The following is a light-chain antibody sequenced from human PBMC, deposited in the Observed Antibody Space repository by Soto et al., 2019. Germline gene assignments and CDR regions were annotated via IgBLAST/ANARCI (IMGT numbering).Light chain of an antibody. CDR2: GAS. V-gene: IGKV3-20*01. CDR3: QRYGGSPPFT. J-gene: IGKJ2*01. CDR1: QRVSNSY. Sequence: EIVLTQSPGTLSLSPGETATLSCRASQRVSNSYLAWYQKKPGQAPRLLIYGASSRAAGIHDRFSGSGSGTAFTLXIXRLEPXDFAVYFCQRYGGSPPFTFGQGTKVEI.